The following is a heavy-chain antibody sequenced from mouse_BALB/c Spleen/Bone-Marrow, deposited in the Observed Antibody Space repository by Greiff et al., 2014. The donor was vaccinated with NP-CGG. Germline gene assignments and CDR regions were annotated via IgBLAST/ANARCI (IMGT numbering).Heavy chain of an antibody. CDR3: TKIYYGYDGGYYYAMDY. J-gene: IGHJ4*01. V-gene: IGHV5-6-4*01. CDR2: ISSGGSYT. CDR1: GFTFSSYA. D-gene: IGHD2-2*01. Sequence: EVQVVESGGGLVKPGGSLKLSCAASGFTFSSYAMSRVRQTPEKRLEWVATISSGGSYTYYPDSVKGRFTISRDNAKNTLYLQMSSLKSEDTAMYYCTKIYYGYDGGYYYAMDYWGQGTSVTVSS.